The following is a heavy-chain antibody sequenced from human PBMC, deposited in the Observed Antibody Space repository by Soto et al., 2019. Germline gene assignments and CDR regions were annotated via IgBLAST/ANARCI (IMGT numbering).Heavy chain of an antibody. CDR2: IYHSGST. J-gene: IGHJ3*02. CDR1: GGSIGGGGDS. CDR3: ARRYGSAFDI. V-gene: IGHV4-30-2*01. D-gene: IGHD3-10*01. Sequence: SETLSLTCAVSGGSIGGGGDSWSWIRQPPGKGLEWIGYIYHSGSTYYNPSLKSRVTISVDRSKNQFSLKLSSVTAADTAVYYCARRYGSAFDIWGQGTMVTV.